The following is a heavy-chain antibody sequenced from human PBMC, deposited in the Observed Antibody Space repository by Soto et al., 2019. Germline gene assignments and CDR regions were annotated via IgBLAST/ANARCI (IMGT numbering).Heavy chain of an antibody. CDR2: IYYDGNT. V-gene: IGHV4-39*01. CDR3: ARSSIEPRVFMYPFDS. D-gene: IGHD6-6*01. Sequence: SATLSLTCAVFSNSITSSRHYWVWTRQPPGKGLECIANIYYDGNTYYNPSLKSRVAISLDTSKNQFSLRLNSVTAADTAVYYCARSSIEPRVFMYPFDSWGQGTLVTVS. CDR1: SNSITSSRHY. J-gene: IGHJ4*02.